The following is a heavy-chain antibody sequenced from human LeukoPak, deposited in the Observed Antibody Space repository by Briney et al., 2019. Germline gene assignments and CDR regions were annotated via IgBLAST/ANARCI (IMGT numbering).Heavy chain of an antibody. CDR3: ARPLGTSGSRGYYFDY. Sequence: SVKVSCKASGGTFSSYAISWVRQAPGQGLEWMGGIIPIFGTASYAQKFQGRVTITADESTSTAYMELSSLRSEDTAVYYCARPLGTSGSRGYYFDYWGQGTLVTVSS. CDR1: GGTFSSYA. D-gene: IGHD1-26*01. CDR2: IIPIFGTA. V-gene: IGHV1-69*13. J-gene: IGHJ4*02.